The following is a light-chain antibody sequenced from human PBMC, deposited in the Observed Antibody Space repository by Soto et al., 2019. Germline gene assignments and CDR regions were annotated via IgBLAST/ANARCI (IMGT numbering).Light chain of an antibody. Sequence: DIQMTQSPSSLSASLGDRVTITCRASESISSYLNWYQQKPGRAPKLLIYAASSLQSGVPSRFSGCGSGTDFTLTINSLQSGDFATYYCQHSYTTPWTFGQGTKVEIK. CDR3: QHSYTTPWT. CDR1: ESISSY. J-gene: IGKJ1*01. CDR2: AAS. V-gene: IGKV1-39*01.